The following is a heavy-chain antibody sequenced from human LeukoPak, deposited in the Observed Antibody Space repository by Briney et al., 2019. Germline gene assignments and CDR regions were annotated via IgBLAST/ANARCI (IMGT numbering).Heavy chain of an antibody. CDR2: ISYDGSNK. CDR1: GFTFSSYA. CDR3: AGVGGSGGGAFDY. J-gene: IGHJ4*02. V-gene: IGHV3-30-3*01. D-gene: IGHD1-26*01. Sequence: GGSLRLSCAASGFTFSSYAMHWVRQAPGKGLEWVAVISYDGSNKYYADSVKGRFTISRDNSKNTLYLQMNSLRAEDTAVYYCAGVGGSGGGAFDYWGQGTLVTVSS.